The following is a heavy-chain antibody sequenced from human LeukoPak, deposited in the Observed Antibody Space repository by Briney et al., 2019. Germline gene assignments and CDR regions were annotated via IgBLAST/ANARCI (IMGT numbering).Heavy chain of an antibody. D-gene: IGHD2-21*02. CDR3: VTSTCGGDCYSGFDQ. J-gene: IGHJ4*02. CDR2: ISYDGSNK. Sequence: PGGSLRLSCAASGFSFSDYALHWVRQAPGKGLEWVAIISYDGSNKEYADSVKGRFTISRDKSINTLYLQMNSLRAEDTAVYYCVTSTCGGDCYSGFDQWGQGTLVTVSS. V-gene: IGHV3-30-3*01. CDR1: GFSFSDYA.